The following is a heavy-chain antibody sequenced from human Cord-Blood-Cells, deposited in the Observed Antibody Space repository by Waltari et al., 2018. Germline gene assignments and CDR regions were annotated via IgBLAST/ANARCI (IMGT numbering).Heavy chain of an antibody. V-gene: IGHV4-39*01. CDR1: GGSISSSSYY. Sequence: QLQLQESGPGLVKPSETLSLTCTVSGGSISSSSYYCGWIRQPPGTGLEWIGSIYYSGSTYYNPSLKSRVTISVDTSKNQFSLKLSSVTAADTAVYYCARHFLLGEYSSSSEYFQHWGQGTLVTVSS. D-gene: IGHD6-6*01. CDR3: ARHFLLGEYSSSSEYFQH. J-gene: IGHJ1*01. CDR2: IYYSGST.